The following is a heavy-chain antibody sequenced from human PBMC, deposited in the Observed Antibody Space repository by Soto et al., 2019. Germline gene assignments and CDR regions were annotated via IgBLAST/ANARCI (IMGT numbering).Heavy chain of an antibody. J-gene: IGHJ1*01. D-gene: IGHD6-19*01. CDR2: ISAYNGNT. V-gene: IGHV1-18*01. CDR3: ERHQPGSSSGWYANFQH. CDR1: GYTFTSYG. Sequence: QVQLVQSGAEVKKPGASVKVSCKASGYTFTSYGISWVRQAPGQGLEWMGWISAYNGNTNYAQKLQGRVTMTTDTSTSTAYMELRSLRSDDTAVYHRERHQPGSSSGWYANFQHWGQGTLVTVSS.